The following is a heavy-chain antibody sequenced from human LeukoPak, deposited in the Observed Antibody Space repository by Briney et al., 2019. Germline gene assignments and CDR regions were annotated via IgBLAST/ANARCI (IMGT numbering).Heavy chain of an antibody. Sequence: GGSLRLSCAASGFTFSSYAMSWVRPAPGKGLEWVSSISGSGASTYYADSVKGRITISRDNSKNTLYLQMNSLRAEDTAVYYCAKHKESWNSCFDYWGQGTLVTVSS. CDR3: AKHKESWNSCFDY. V-gene: IGHV3-23*01. CDR1: GFTFSSYA. J-gene: IGHJ4*02. CDR2: ISGSGAST. D-gene: IGHD1-7*01.